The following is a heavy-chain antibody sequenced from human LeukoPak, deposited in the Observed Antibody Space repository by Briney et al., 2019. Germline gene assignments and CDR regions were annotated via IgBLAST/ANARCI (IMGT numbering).Heavy chain of an antibody. J-gene: IGHJ4*02. CDR1: GFTFDDYG. V-gene: IGHV3-20*04. Sequence: PGGSLRLSCAASGFTFDDYGMSWVRQAPGKGLEWVSGINWNGGSTGYADSVKGRFTISRDNAKNSLYLQMNSLRAEDTALYYCARGSTWDYGDYHRFDYWGQGTLVTVSS. D-gene: IGHD4-17*01. CDR2: INWNGGST. CDR3: ARGSTWDYGDYHRFDY.